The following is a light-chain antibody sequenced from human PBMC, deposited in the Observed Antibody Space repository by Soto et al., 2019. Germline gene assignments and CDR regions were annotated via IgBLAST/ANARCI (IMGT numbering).Light chain of an antibody. V-gene: IGKV3-15*01. CDR2: GAS. CDR1: QSVSSN. J-gene: IGKJ4*01. CDR3: QQLNSYPLT. Sequence: EIVMTQSPATLSVSPGARAPLSCRASQSVSSNLAWYQQKPGQAHRLLIYGASTRATDIRARFSGSGSGTEFTLTISSLQPEDFATYDCQQLNSYPLTFGGGTKVDIK.